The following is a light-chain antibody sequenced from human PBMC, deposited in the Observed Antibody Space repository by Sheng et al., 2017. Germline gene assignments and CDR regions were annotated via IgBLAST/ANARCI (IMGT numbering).Light chain of an antibody. V-gene: IGKV3-11*01. J-gene: IGKJ2*03. Sequence: DIVLTQSPATLSLSPGERATLSCRASQSVSSYLAWYQQKPGQAPRLLIYDASNRATGIPARFSGSGSGTDFTLTISSLEPEDFAVYFCQQRSSWPPGYSFGQGTKLEIK. CDR3: QQRSSWPPGYS. CDR2: DAS. CDR1: QSVSSY.